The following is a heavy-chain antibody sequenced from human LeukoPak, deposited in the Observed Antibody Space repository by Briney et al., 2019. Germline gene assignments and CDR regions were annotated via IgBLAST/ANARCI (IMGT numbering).Heavy chain of an antibody. Sequence: PSETLSLTCTVSGGSISSYYWSWIRQPAGKGLEWIGRIYTSGSTNYNPFLKSRVTMSVDTSESQFSLRLNSVTPADTAVYYCARLNRFGEIFADHWGQGTLVSVSS. CDR3: ARLNRFGEIFADH. CDR2: IYTSGST. CDR1: GGSISSYY. J-gene: IGHJ1*01. D-gene: IGHD3-10*01. V-gene: IGHV4-4*07.